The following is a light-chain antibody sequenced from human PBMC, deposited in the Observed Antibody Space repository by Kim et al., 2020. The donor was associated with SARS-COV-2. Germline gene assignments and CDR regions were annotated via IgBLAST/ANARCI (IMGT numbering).Light chain of an antibody. Sequence: SSVKVTWPLSSGHSNYFIAWHQQQPGKATRFLMKVEGSGSYNKGGGVPDRFSGSRSGADRYLIISNLHSEDEAEYYCETWDSNIQVFGGGTQLTVL. CDR3: ETWDSNIQV. J-gene: IGLJ3*02. CDR2: VEGSGSY. V-gene: IGLV4-60*03. CDR1: SGHSNYF.